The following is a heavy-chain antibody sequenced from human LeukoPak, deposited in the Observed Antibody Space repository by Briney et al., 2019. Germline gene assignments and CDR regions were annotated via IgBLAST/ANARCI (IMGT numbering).Heavy chain of an antibody. D-gene: IGHD3-10*01. J-gene: IGHJ3*01. CDR2: ISFSSATI. CDR3: ARDTHYYGSGSPAFDL. CDR1: GFTFSSYS. Sequence: GGSLRLSCEASGFTFSSYSMDWVRQAPGKGLEWVSYISFSSATIHYADSVKGRFTISRDNAKNSLYLQLNSLRAEDTALYYCARDTHYYGSGSPAFDLWGRGTMVTVSS. V-gene: IGHV3-48*01.